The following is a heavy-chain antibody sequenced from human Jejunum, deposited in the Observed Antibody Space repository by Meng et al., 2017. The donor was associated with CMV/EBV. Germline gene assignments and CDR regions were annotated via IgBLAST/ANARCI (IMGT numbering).Heavy chain of an antibody. D-gene: IGHD2-15*01. CDR3: AKDRGSGGNGYGMDV. CDR2: IWYDGSNK. V-gene: IGHV3-33*06. J-gene: IGHJ6*02. CDR1: GLTFSTYG. Sequence: GLTFSTYGMHWVRQAPGKGLEWVAAIWYDGSNKYYADSVRGRFTISRDNSKNTLYLEMNSLRAEDTALYYCAKDRGSGGNGYGMDVWGQGTTVTVSS.